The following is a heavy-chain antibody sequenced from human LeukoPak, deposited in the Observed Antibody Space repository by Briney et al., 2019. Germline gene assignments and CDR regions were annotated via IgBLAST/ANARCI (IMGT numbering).Heavy chain of an antibody. J-gene: IGHJ6*03. CDR2: INQDGSEK. Sequence: PGGSLRLSCGASGFTFSTYWMSWVRQAPGKGLEWVANINQDGSEKYYVDSVKGRFTMSRDNAKNSLYLQMNSLRAEDTALYFCARDATTEPGTVYMDVWGKGTTVTISS. D-gene: IGHD6-13*01. V-gene: IGHV3-7*01. CDR1: GFTFSTYW. CDR3: ARDATTEPGTVYMDV.